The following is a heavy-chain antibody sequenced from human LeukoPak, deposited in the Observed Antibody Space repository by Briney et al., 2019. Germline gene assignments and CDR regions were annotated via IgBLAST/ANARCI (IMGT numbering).Heavy chain of an antibody. CDR2: TKQDGSAK. V-gene: IGHV3-7*01. D-gene: IGHD4-17*01. CDR3: ARRRLKGKSGDDSYWYFDL. J-gene: IGHJ2*01. Sequence: PGGSLRLSCAASGFSFSSYWMSWVRQAPVKGPEWVANTKQDGSAKYYVDSVKGRFTISRDNAKNSVHLQLNSLRADDTAVYYCARRRLKGKSGDDSYWYFDLWGRGTLVTVSS. CDR1: GFSFSSYW.